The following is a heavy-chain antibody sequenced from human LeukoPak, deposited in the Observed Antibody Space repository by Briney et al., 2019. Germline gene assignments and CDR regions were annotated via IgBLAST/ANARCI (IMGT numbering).Heavy chain of an antibody. CDR1: GFTFSSYE. CDR3: ASTLHDSSGYPIPFDY. Sequence: GGSLRLSCAASGFTFSSYERNWVRQAPGKGLEWVSYISSSGSTIYYADSVKGRFTISRDNAKNSLYLQMNSLRAEDTAVYYCASTLHDSSGYPIPFDYWGQGTLVTVSS. D-gene: IGHD3-22*01. CDR2: ISSSGSTI. V-gene: IGHV3-48*03. J-gene: IGHJ4*02.